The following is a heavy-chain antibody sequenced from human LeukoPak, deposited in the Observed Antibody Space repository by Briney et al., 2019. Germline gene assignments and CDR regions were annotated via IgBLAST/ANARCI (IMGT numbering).Heavy chain of an antibody. CDR3: ARQGGYIAPLAF. CDR2: ISYSGNT. D-gene: IGHD6-13*01. Sequence: SETLSLTRTVSGGSISSYYWSWIRQPPGKGLEWIGYISYSGNTNYNPSLKSRVTISVDTSKNQFSLKLSSVTAADTAVYYCARQGGYIAPLAFWGQGTLVTVSA. J-gene: IGHJ4*02. CDR1: GGSISSYY. V-gene: IGHV4-59*08.